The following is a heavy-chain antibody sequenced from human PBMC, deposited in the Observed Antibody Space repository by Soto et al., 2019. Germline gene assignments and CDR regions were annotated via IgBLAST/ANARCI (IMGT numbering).Heavy chain of an antibody. J-gene: IGHJ4*02. D-gene: IGHD3-10*01. CDR1: GFSLSTSGVG. V-gene: IGHV2-5*02. CDR2: IYWDDDK. Sequence: QITLKESGPTLVKPTQTLTLTCNFSGFSLSTSGVGVGWIRQPPGKALEWLALIYWDDDKRYSPSLKSRLTIXKXTTKNQVLLTMTNMDPVDTATYSCVHIRYGSGLFDYWGQGTLVTVSS. CDR3: VHIRYGSGLFDY.